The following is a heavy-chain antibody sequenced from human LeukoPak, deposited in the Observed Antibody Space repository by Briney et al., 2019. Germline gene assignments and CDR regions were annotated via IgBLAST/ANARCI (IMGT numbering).Heavy chain of an antibody. CDR3: ARDRRDSSGYYYVGTYDY. CDR2: IWYDGSNK. V-gene: IGHV3-33*01. D-gene: IGHD3-22*01. Sequence: GGSLRLSCAASGFTFSSYGMHWVRQAPGKGLEWVAVIWYDGSNKYYADSVKGRFTISRDNSKNTLYLQMNSLRAKDTAVYYCARDRRDSSGYYYVGTYDYWGQGTLVTVSS. J-gene: IGHJ4*02. CDR1: GFTFSSYG.